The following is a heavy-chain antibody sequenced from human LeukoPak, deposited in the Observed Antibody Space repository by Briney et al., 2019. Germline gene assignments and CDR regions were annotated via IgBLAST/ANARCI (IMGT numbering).Heavy chain of an antibody. J-gene: IGHJ6*03. D-gene: IGHD6-13*01. CDR3: AKDATAVPGTVYMDV. CDR1: GFTFTKHW. V-gene: IGHV3-7*01. CDR2: IKEDGSVK. Sequence: GGSLRLSCVASGFTFTKHWMSWVRQAPGKGLEWVANIKEDGSVKNCMDSVKGRFTISRDNAKNSVYLQMTSLRAEDTALYYCAKDATAVPGTVYMDVWGKGTTVTISS.